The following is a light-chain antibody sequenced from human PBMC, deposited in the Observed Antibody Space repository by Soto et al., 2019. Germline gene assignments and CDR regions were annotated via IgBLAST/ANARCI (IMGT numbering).Light chain of an antibody. CDR2: LNT. J-gene: IGLJ1*01. Sequence: QSVLTQPPSASGTPGQRVIISCSGGSSNIGRNPVNWYQKFPGTAPKLLISLNTQRPSGVPDRFSGSKSGTSASLAISGLRSEDEAAYYCAACDDHVYVFGTGTKV. CDR3: AACDDHVYV. CDR1: SSNIGRNP. V-gene: IGLV1-44*01.